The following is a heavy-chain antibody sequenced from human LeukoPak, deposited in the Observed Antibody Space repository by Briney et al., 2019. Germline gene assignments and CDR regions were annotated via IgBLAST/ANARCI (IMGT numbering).Heavy chain of an antibody. CDR1: GYTLTVLS. CDR3: ARGAAADYGGNSGYHYCDY. D-gene: IGHD4-23*01. CDR2: FDPEDGET. J-gene: IGHJ4*02. V-gene: IGHV1-24*01. Sequence: ASVKVSCKVSGYTLTVLSMHWVRQAPGKGLEWMGGFDPEDGETIYAQKFQGRVTMTEDTSTDTAYLELSSLRSEDTAVYYCARGAAADYGGNSGYHYCDYWGQGTLVTVSS.